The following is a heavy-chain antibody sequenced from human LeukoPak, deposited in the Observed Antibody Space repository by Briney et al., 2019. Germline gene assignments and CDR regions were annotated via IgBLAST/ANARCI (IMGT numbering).Heavy chain of an antibody. Sequence: GGSLRLSCAVSGITLSNYGMSWVRQAPGKGLEWVAGISGSGGRTNYADSVKGRFTISRDNSKNTLYLQMNSLRAEDTAVYFCAKRGVVIRVILVGFHKEAYYFDSWGQGALVTVSS. CDR2: ISGSGGRT. J-gene: IGHJ4*02. CDR1: GITLSNYG. V-gene: IGHV3-23*01. D-gene: IGHD3-22*01. CDR3: AKRGVVIRVILVGFHKEAYYFDS.